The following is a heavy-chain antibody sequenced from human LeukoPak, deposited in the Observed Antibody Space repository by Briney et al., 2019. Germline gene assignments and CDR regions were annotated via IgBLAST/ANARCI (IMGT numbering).Heavy chain of an antibody. CDR1: GYTFSSSD. CDR2: INPNSGNT. CDR3: TTYYYVSSGYRTPKY. Sequence: ASVKVSCKASGYTFSSSDINWVRQATGQGLEWMGWINPNSGNTGCAQKFQGRITMTRNNSISTAYMELSSLRSEDTAIYYCTTYYYVSSGYRTPKYWGQGTLVTVSS. D-gene: IGHD3-22*01. J-gene: IGHJ4*02. V-gene: IGHV1-8*01.